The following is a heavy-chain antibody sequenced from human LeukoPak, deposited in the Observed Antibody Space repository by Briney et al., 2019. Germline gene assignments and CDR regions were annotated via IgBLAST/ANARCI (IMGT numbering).Heavy chain of an antibody. D-gene: IGHD6-19*01. CDR3: ARHALSSGWYYYYYYMDV. Sequence: SETLSLTCTVSGGSISSYYWGWIRQPPGKGLEWIGSIYYSGSTYYNPSLKSRVTISVDTSKNQFSLKLSSVTAADTAVYYCARHALSSGWYYYYYYMDVWGKGTTVTISS. CDR2: IYYSGST. J-gene: IGHJ6*03. CDR1: GGSISSYY. V-gene: IGHV4-39*01.